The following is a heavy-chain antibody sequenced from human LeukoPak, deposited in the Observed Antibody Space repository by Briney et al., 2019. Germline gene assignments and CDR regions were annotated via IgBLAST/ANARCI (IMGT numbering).Heavy chain of an antibody. CDR1: GFTFSSYA. J-gene: IGHJ4*02. CDR3: ARSHYYGSGSYCNY. CDR2: ISSNGGST. V-gene: IGHV3-64*01. D-gene: IGHD3-10*01. Sequence: GGSLRLSCAASGFTFSSYAMHWVRQAPGKGLEYVSAISSNGGSTYYANSVKGRFTISRDNSKNTLYLQMGSLRAEDMAVYYCARSHYYGSGSYCNYWGQGTLVTVSS.